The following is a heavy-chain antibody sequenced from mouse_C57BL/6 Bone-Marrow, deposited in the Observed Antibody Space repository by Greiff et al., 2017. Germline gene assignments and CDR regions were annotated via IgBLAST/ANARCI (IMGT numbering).Heavy chain of an antibody. Sequence: VQLQQPGAELVKPGASVKMSCKASGYTFTSYWITWVKQRPGQGLEWIGDIYPGSGSTKYNEKFKSKATLTVDTSSSTAYMQLSSLTSEDSAVYYCARSYYGSSLAWFAYWGQGTLVTVAA. V-gene: IGHV1-55*01. CDR2: IYPGSGST. D-gene: IGHD1-1*01. J-gene: IGHJ3*01. CDR3: ARSYYGSSLAWFAY. CDR1: GYTFTSYW.